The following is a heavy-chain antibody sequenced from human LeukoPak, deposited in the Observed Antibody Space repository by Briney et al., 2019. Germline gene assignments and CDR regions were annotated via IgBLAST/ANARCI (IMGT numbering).Heavy chain of an antibody. Sequence: GRSLRLSCAASGFTFSSYAMHWVRQAPGKGLEWVAVISYDGSNKYYADSVKGRFTIFRDNSKNTLYLQMNSLRAEDTAVYYCARGRYGSGSKRGMDVWGKGTTVTVSS. V-gene: IGHV3-30*04. CDR3: ARGRYGSGSKRGMDV. CDR1: GFTFSSYA. CDR2: ISYDGSNK. D-gene: IGHD3-10*01. J-gene: IGHJ6*04.